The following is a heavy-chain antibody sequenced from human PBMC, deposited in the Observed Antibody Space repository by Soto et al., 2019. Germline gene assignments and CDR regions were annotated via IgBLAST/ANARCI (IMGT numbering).Heavy chain of an antibody. CDR1: GGTFSNDI. Sequence: QVQLAQSGAEVKKPGSSVKVSCKASGGTFSNDIITWVRQAPGQGLEWMGRIIPLLDITNYAQKFQGRVTITADKSTSTAYMELNSLRSEDTAVYYCVRDSTIGSTYSGYDGIDYWGQGTLVTVSS. CDR2: IIPLLDIT. CDR3: VRDSTIGSTYSGYDGIDY. V-gene: IGHV1-69*08. J-gene: IGHJ4*02. D-gene: IGHD5-12*01.